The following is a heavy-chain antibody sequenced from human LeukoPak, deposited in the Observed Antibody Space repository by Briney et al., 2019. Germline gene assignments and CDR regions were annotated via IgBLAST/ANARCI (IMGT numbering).Heavy chain of an antibody. CDR2: ISGGSTYS. V-gene: IGHV3-21*01. Sequence: GGSLRLSCAASGFTFSSYWMSWVRQAPGKGLEWVSSISGGSTYSFYSDSVKGRFTISRDNAKNSLYLQMNSLRVDDTAVYYCARVRDLYRDYWGQGILVTVSS. D-gene: IGHD2-2*02. CDR1: GFTFSSYW. J-gene: IGHJ4*02. CDR3: ARVRDLYRDY.